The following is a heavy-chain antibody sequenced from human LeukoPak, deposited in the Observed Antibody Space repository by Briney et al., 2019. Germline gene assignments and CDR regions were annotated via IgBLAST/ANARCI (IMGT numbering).Heavy chain of an antibody. D-gene: IGHD6-19*01. J-gene: IGHJ4*02. CDR1: GYTFTGYY. V-gene: IGHV1-2*02. Sequence: GASVTVSCKASGYTFTGYYMHWVRQAPGQGLEWMGWINPNSGGTNYAQKFQGRVTMTRDTSISTAYMELSRLRSDDTAVYYCARFAAVAEPPDYWGQGTLVTVSS. CDR3: ARFAAVAEPPDY. CDR2: INPNSGGT.